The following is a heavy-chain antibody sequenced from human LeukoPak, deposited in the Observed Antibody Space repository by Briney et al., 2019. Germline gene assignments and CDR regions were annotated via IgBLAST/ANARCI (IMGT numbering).Heavy chain of an antibody. D-gene: IGHD3-22*01. CDR3: ARQISPNYYDSSGYLDY. CDR1: GYSFTSYW. CDR2: ILPGGSDT. V-gene: IGHV5-51*01. Sequence: GEPLKISCKGSGYSFTSYWIGWVRQMPGKGLEWMGIILPGGSDTRYSPSFQGQVTISADKSISTAYLQWRSLKASDTAMYYCARQISPNYYDSSGYLDYWGQGTLVTVSS. J-gene: IGHJ4*02.